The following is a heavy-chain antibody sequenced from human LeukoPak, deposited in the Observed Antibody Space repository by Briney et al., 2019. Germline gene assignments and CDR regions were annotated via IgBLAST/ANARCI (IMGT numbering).Heavy chain of an antibody. Sequence: SETLSLTCSVNGGSFSGYYWSWIRQPPGKGLEWIGEINHSGNTNYNPSLKSRVTISGDTSKNQFSLKLSSVTAAGTAVYYCETSSSATIDYFYDYIDVWGKGTTVTVSS. CDR2: INHSGNT. D-gene: IGHD2-15*01. CDR1: GGSFSGYY. V-gene: IGHV4-34*01. J-gene: IGHJ6*03. CDR3: ETSSSATIDYFYDYIDV.